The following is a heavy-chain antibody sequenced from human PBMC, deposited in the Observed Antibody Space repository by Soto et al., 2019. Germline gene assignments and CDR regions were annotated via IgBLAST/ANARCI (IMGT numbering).Heavy chain of an antibody. Sequence: GGSLRLSCAASGFTFSSYAMSWVRQAPGKGLEWVSAISGSGGSTYYADSVKGRFTISRDNSKNTLYLQMNSLRAEDTAVYYCAKVPGIVVVVAATLGAFDIWGQGTMVTVSS. CDR2: ISGSGGST. CDR3: AKVPGIVVVVAATLGAFDI. D-gene: IGHD2-15*01. J-gene: IGHJ3*02. CDR1: GFTFSSYA. V-gene: IGHV3-23*01.